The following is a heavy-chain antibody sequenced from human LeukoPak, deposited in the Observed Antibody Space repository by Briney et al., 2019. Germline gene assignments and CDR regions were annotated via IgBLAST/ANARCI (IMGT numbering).Heavy chain of an antibody. D-gene: IGHD6-13*01. CDR3: ARSEGGGSWYLY. V-gene: IGHV1-18*01. Sequence: ASVKVSCKASGYTFTSYGISWVRQAPGQGLEWMGWISAYNGNTNYALKFQGRVTMTTDTSTSTAYMEVRSLRSDDTAIYYCARSEGGGSWYLYWGQGTLVTVSS. J-gene: IGHJ4*02. CDR2: ISAYNGNT. CDR1: GYTFTSYG.